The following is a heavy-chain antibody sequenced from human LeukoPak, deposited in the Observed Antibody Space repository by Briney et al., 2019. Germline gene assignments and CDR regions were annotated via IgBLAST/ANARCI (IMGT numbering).Heavy chain of an antibody. J-gene: IGHJ4*02. Sequence: PGGSLRLSCAASGFTFDDYAMHWVRQAPGKGLEWVSGISWNSGSIGYADSVKGRFTISRDNAKNSLYLQMNSLRAEDTALYYCAKDSDGSGSYYTPFDYWGQGTLVTVSS. CDR2: ISWNSGSI. D-gene: IGHD3-10*01. CDR1: GFTFDDYA. V-gene: IGHV3-9*01. CDR3: AKDSDGSGSYYTPFDY.